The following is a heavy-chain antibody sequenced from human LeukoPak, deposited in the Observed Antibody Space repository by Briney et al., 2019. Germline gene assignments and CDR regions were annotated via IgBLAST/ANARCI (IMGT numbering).Heavy chain of an antibody. CDR1: GGSISSYY. D-gene: IGHD4-17*01. V-gene: IGHV4-59*01. CDR2: IYYSGST. J-gene: IGHJ6*03. Sequence: PSETLSLTCTVSGGSISSYYWSWIRQPPGKGLEWIGYIYYSGSTNYNPSLKSRVTISVDTSKNQFSLKLNSVTAADTAVYYCAKNNYGDYGVYYYYMDVWGKGTTVTVSS. CDR3: AKNNYGDYGVYYYYMDV.